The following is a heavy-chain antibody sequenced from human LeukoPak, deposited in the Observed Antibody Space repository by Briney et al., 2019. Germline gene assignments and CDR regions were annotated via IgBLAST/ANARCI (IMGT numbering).Heavy chain of an antibody. D-gene: IGHD6-13*01. V-gene: IGHV6-1*01. CDR1: GDSVSSNSAA. J-gene: IGHJ6*02. CDR3: AREGYSSSPLFHRYYYGMDV. Sequence: SQTLSLTCAISGDSVSSNSAAWNWIRQSPSRGLEWLGRTYYRSKWYNDYAVSVKSRITINPDTSKNQFSLQLNSVTPEDTAVYYCAREGYSSSPLFHRYYYGMDVWGQGTTVTVSS. CDR2: TYYRSKWYN.